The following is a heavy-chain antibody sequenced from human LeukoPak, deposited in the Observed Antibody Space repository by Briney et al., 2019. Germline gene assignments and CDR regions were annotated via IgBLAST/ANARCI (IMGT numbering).Heavy chain of an antibody. CDR1: GGSISSYY. J-gene: IGHJ3*02. V-gene: IGHV4-59*01. D-gene: IGHD3/OR15-3a*01. Sequence: PSETLSLTCTASGGSISSYYWSWIRQPPGKGLEWIGYIYYSGSTNYNPSLKSRVTISVDTSKNQFSLKLSSVTAADTAVYYCARDLGLDHYGGAFDIWGQGTMVTVSS. CDR3: ARDLGLDHYGGAFDI. CDR2: IYYSGST.